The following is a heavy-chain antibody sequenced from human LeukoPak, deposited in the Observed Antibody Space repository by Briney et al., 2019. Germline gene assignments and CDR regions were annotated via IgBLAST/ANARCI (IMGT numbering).Heavy chain of an antibody. CDR2: INPNRGGT. CDR3: ASPGLSYSSSSGRGDYYYYMDV. CDR1: GYTFTGYY. V-gene: IGHV1-2*02. J-gene: IGHJ6*03. D-gene: IGHD6-6*01. Sequence: ASVKVSCKASGYTFTGYYMHWVRQAPGQGLEWMGWINPNRGGTNYAQKFQGRVTMTRDTSISTAYMELSRLRSDDTAVYYCASPGLSYSSSSGRGDYYYYMDVWGKGTPVTVSS.